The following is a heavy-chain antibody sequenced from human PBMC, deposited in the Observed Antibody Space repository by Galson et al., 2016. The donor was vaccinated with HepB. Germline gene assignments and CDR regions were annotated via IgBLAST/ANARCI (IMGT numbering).Heavy chain of an antibody. CDR2: ISHSSIST. J-gene: IGHJ4*02. CDR1: GFTFTTYW. D-gene: IGHD5-12*01. V-gene: IGHV3-23*01. CDR3: AKDWLARGRRPYFFDY. Sequence: SLRLSCAASGFTFTTYWMTWVRQAPGKGLEWVSAISHSSISTFYADSVKGRFTISRDNSKNTLYLHMNSLRAEDTAVYYCAKDWLARGRRPYFFDYWGQGTLVTVSS.